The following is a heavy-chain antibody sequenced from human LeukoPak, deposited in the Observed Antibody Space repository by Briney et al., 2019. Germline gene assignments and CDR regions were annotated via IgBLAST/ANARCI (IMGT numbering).Heavy chain of an antibody. V-gene: IGHV1-18*01. Sequence: ASVKVSCKTSGYTFTDYDITWVRQAPGQGLEWMGRVSPYNGNTYYSQRFQDRVTITKDTSTGTAYMDLRNLRTDDTAMYYCARTTEAHSWQTRYYSYYMDVWGKGTTATVSS. CDR1: GYTFTDYD. CDR2: VSPYNGNT. D-gene: IGHD6-13*01. J-gene: IGHJ6*03. CDR3: ARTTEAHSWQTRYYSYYMDV.